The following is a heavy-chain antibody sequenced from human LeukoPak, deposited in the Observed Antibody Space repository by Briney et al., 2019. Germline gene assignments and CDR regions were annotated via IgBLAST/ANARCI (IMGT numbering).Heavy chain of an antibody. J-gene: IGHJ5*02. D-gene: IGHD6-19*01. CDR1: GYTFTGYY. CDR2: IIPIFGTA. V-gene: IGHV1-69*13. CDR3: ARVGSGWYNNWFDP. Sequence: ASVKVSCKASGYTFTGYYMHWVRQAPGQGLEWMGGIIPIFGTANYAQKFQGRVTITADESTSTAYMELSSLRSEDTAVYYCARVGSGWYNNWFDPWGQGTLVTVSS.